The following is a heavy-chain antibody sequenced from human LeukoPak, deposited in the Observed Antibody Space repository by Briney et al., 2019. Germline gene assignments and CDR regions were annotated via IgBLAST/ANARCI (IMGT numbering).Heavy chain of an antibody. D-gene: IGHD6-19*01. CDR2: INPNSGGT. J-gene: IGHJ2*01. V-gene: IGHV1-2*02. Sequence: ASVKVSCKASGYTFTGYYMHWVRQAPGQGREWMGWINPNSGGTNYAQKFQGRVTMTRDTSISTAYMELSRLRSDDTAVYYCARVLRTVAGTRYFDLWGRGTLVTVSS. CDR1: GYTFTGYY. CDR3: ARVLRTVAGTRYFDL.